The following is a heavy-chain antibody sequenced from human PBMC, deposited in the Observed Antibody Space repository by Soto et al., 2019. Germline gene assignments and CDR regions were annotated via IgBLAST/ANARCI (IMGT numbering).Heavy chain of an antibody. J-gene: IGHJ6*02. CDR1: GGSISSYY. Sequence: SETLSLTCTVSGGSISSYYWSWIRQPPGKGLEWIGYIYYSGSTNYNPSLKSRVTISVDTSKNQFSLKLSSVTAADTAVYYCARDGLTGTIGLYYYYGMDVWGQGTTVTVSS. V-gene: IGHV4-59*01. CDR3: ARDGLTGTIGLYYYYGMDV. CDR2: IYYSGST. D-gene: IGHD1-7*01.